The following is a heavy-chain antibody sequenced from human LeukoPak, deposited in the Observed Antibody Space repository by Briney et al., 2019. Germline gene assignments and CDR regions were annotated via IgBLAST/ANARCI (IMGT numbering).Heavy chain of an antibody. D-gene: IGHD3-9*01. CDR3: ARGSDILTGYSFDY. V-gene: IGHV4-34*01. CDR2: INHSGST. J-gene: IGHJ4*02. Sequence: SETLSLTCAVCGGSFSGYYWSWIRQPPGQGLKWIGEINHSGSTNYNPSLKSRVTISVDTSKNQFSLKLSSVTAADTAVYYCARGSDILTGYSFDYWGQGTLVTVSS. CDR1: GGSFSGYY.